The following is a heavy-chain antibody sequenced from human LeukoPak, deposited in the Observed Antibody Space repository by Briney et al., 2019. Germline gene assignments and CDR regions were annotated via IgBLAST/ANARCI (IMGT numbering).Heavy chain of an antibody. CDR2: ILYDGSTQ. CDR1: GFTFSTFS. CDR3: ARVDCRSTSCSPFDY. D-gene: IGHD2-2*01. V-gene: IGHV3-30*04. Sequence: GRSLRLSCAASGFTFSTFSMHWVRQTPGKGLEWVAVILYDGSTQYYADSVRGRFTASRDNSKDTLYLQMNSLRVEDTAVYYCARVDCRSTSCSPFDYWGQGTLVTVSS. J-gene: IGHJ4*02.